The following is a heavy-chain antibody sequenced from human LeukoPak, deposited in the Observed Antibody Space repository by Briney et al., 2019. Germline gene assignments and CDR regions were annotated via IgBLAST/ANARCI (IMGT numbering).Heavy chain of an antibody. CDR1: GYTFTSYY. CDR2: INPSGGST. Sequence: ASVKVSCTASGYTFTSYYMHWVRQAPGQGLEWMGIINPSGGSTSYAQKFQGRVTMTRDTSTSTVYMELSSLRSEDTAVYYCARDLGGMTIFGVAPFWYWGQGTLVTVSS. V-gene: IGHV1-46*01. D-gene: IGHD3-3*01. CDR3: ARDLGGMTIFGVAPFWY. J-gene: IGHJ4*02.